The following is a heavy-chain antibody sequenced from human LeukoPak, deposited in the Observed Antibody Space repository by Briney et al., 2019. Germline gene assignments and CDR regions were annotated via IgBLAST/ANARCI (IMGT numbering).Heavy chain of an antibody. CDR1: GFSVNGYA. CDR2: IGGSVGYT. CDR3: TKDLLPGFSSGWYFAY. D-gene: IGHD6-19*01. V-gene: IGHV3-23*01. J-gene: IGHJ4*02. Sequence: PGGSLRLSCEGSGFSVNGYAMSWVRQAPGEGLEWVAVIGGSVGYTLYADSVRGRFTISRDNSENTLFLQMNSLRPADSALYCCTKDLLPGFSSGWYFAYWGQGTLVTVSS.